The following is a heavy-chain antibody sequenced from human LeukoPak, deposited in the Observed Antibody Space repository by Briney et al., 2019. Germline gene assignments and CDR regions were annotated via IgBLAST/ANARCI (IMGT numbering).Heavy chain of an antibody. CDR3: AGWGLSDTYLIFDY. CDR1: GGSFRGYS. Sequence: SETLSLTCAVYGGSFRGYSWTWIRQSPGKGLEWIGEINHSGSTNYNPSLKSRVTISVDSSKNQFSLRLSSVTAADTAVYYCAGWGLSDTYLIFDYWGQGPLVTVSS. J-gene: IGHJ4*02. CDR2: INHSGST. D-gene: IGHD1-26*01. V-gene: IGHV4-34*01.